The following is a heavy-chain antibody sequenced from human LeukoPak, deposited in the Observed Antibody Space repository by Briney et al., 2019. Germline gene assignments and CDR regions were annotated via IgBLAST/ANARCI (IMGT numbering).Heavy chain of an antibody. V-gene: IGHV3-7*01. CDR2: IKQDGSEK. CDR3: ARSRPYPYYYDSSGYYDY. D-gene: IGHD3-22*01. Sequence: PGGSLRLSCAASRFTFGSYWMSWVRQAPGKGLEWVANIKQDGSEKYYVDSVKGRFTISRDNAKNSLYLQMNSLRAEDTAVYYCARSRPYPYYYDSSGYYDYWGQGTLVTVSS. J-gene: IGHJ4*02. CDR1: RFTFGSYW.